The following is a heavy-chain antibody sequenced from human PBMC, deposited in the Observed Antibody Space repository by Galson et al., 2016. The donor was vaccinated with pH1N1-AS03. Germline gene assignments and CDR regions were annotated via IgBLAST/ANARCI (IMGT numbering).Heavy chain of an antibody. J-gene: IGHJ4*02. Sequence: SVKVSCKASGYSFTTYYMHWLRQAPGQGPEWMGIINTSGGTATHAQKFQDRVTMARETSTSTVYMELRSLGSEDTAVYYCARGGGSWGNWSGGSCDHFDSWGQGTLVTVSS. D-gene: IGHD2-15*01. CDR1: GYSFTTYY. V-gene: IGHV1-46*03. CDR2: INTSGGTA. CDR3: ARGGGSWGNWSGGSCDHFDS.